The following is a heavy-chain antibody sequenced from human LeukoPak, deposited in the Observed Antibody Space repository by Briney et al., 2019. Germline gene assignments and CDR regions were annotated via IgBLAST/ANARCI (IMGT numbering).Heavy chain of an antibody. V-gene: IGHV3-74*01. CDR2: INSDGSIT. CDR1: GFTISNYW. J-gene: IGHJ4*02. CDR3: ATLLPGV. D-gene: IGHD1-26*01. Sequence: GGSLRLSCVASGFTISNYWMHWVRQAQGKGLVWVSRINSDGSITTYADSVKGRFTISRDNAKNTMYLQLNSLRDEDTAVYYCATLLPGVWGQGTLVTVSS.